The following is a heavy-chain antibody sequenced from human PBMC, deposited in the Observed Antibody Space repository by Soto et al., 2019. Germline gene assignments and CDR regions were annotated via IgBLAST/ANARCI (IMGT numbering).Heavy chain of an antibody. J-gene: IGHJ4*02. V-gene: IGHV1-46*01. CDR3: ARDNVDKTMTNFDY. CDR2: INPTDAYT. Sequence: DSVKVSCKTSGYTFISYYIHWVRQAPGQGLEWMGLINPTDAYTDYAQKFQGRITLTRDTSTSIVYMELSSLRSEDTAIYYCARDNVDKTMTNFDYWGQGNLVNVS. CDR1: GYTFISYY. D-gene: IGHD5-18*01.